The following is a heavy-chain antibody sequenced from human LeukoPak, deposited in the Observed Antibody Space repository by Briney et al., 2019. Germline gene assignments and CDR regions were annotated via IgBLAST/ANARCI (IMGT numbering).Heavy chain of an antibody. CDR1: GGSISSYY. J-gene: IGHJ4*02. Sequence: SETLSLTCTVSGGSISSYYWSWIRQPPGKGLEWIGYIYYSGSTNYNPSLKRRVTISVDTSKNQFSLKLSSVTAADTAVYYCARTIVVVPAAILYFDYWGQGTLVTVSS. D-gene: IGHD2-2*01. CDR2: IYYSGST. CDR3: ARTIVVVPAAILYFDY. V-gene: IGHV4-59*01.